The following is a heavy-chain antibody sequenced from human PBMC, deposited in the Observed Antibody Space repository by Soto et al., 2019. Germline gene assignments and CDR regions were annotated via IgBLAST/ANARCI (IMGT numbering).Heavy chain of an antibody. CDR1: GDTISNSGFC. V-gene: IGHV4-39*01. CDR3: ATLRGFCTSISYHFDY. D-gene: IGHD2-2*01. J-gene: IGHJ4*02. Sequence: SETLSLTCTVSGDTISNSGFCWGCIGQPAGKGLEWIATIYYTGSTYYNPSLKMRVTIFVDTSKNQFSLGLSSVTAADTAVYYCATLRGFCTSISYHFDYWGQGTLVTVSA. CDR2: IYYTGST.